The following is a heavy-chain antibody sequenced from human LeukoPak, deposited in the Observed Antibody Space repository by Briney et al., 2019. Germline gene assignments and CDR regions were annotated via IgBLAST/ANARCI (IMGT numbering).Heavy chain of an antibody. J-gene: IGHJ3*02. CDR2: IYTSGST. D-gene: IGHD3-16*01. Sequence: SQTLSLTCTVSGGSISSGSYYWSWIRQPAGKGLEWIGRIYTSGSTNYNPSLKSRVTISVDTSKNQFSLKLSSVTAADTAVYYCARGRLTSHAFDIWGQGTMVTVSS. CDR1: GGSISSGSYY. V-gene: IGHV4-61*02. CDR3: ARGRLTSHAFDI.